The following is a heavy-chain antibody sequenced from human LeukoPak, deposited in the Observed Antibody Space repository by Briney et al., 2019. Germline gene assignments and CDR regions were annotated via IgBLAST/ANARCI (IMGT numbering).Heavy chain of an antibody. CDR1: GYTFTGYY. J-gene: IGHJ5*02. CDR3: ARDPCSSSWYRSHTGNWFDP. V-gene: IGHV1-2*02. D-gene: IGHD6-13*01. Sequence: ASVKVSCKASGYTFTGYYMHWVRQAPGQGLEWMGWINPNSGGTNYAQKFQGRVTMTRDTSISTAYMELSRLRSDDTAVYYCARDPCSSSWYRSHTGNWFDPWGQGTLVTVSS. CDR2: INPNSGGT.